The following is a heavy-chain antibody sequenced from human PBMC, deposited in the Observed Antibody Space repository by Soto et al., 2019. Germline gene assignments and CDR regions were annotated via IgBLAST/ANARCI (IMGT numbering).Heavy chain of an antibody. D-gene: IGHD3-10*01. V-gene: IGHV4-30-2*01. CDR3: ARGYGSGSYWFDY. CDR2: IFHSGNT. CDR1: GDSVSSGTDS. J-gene: IGHJ4*02. Sequence: QLQLQESGSGLVKPSQTLSLTCAVSGDSVSSGTDSWSWIRQPPGKGLEWIGYIFHSGNTNYNPSLRSRVTMSLDRSKNQISLNLTSVTAADTAVYYCARGYGSGSYWFDYWGQGTLVTVPS.